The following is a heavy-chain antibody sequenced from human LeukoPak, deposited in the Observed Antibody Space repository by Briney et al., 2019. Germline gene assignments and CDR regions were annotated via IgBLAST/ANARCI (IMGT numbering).Heavy chain of an antibody. V-gene: IGHV4-59*01. D-gene: IGHD3-9*01. CDR2: IYYSGST. J-gene: IGHJ3*02. Sequence: SETLSLTCTVSGGSISSYYWSWIRQPPGKGLEWIGYIYYSGSTNYNPSLKSRVTISVDTSKNQFSLKLSSVTAADTAVYYCAREYYDIMKHGAFDIWGQGTMVTVSS. CDR1: GGSISSYY. CDR3: AREYYDIMKHGAFDI.